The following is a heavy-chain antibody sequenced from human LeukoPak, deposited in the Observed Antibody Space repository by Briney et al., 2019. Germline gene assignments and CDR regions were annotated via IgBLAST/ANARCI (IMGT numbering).Heavy chain of an antibody. J-gene: IGHJ6*03. CDR3: AREGTFDRPWNIARWYSYGLDLSRYYYMDV. V-gene: IGHV1-69*05. D-gene: IGHD5-18*01. Sequence: SVKVSCKASGGTFSSYAISWVRQAPGQGLEWMGGIIPIFGTANYAQKFQGRVTITTDESTSTAYMELSSLRSEDTAVYYCAREGTFDRPWNIARWYSYGLDLSRYYYMDVWGKGTTVTVSS. CDR2: IIPIFGTA. CDR1: GGTFSSYA.